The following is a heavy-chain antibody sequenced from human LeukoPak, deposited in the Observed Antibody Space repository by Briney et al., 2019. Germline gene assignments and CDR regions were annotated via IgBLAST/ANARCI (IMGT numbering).Heavy chain of an antibody. V-gene: IGHV4-59*11. D-gene: IGHD3-22*01. Sequence: SETLSLTCTVSGGSFTTHYWSWIRQPPGKGLEWIGYISYIGSTNYNPSLKSRVTISIDTSNKEVSLMLTSVTAADAAVYYCASDSISMNAFDAWGQGTMVTVSS. J-gene: IGHJ3*01. CDR2: ISYIGST. CDR3: ASDSISMNAFDA. CDR1: GGSFTTHY.